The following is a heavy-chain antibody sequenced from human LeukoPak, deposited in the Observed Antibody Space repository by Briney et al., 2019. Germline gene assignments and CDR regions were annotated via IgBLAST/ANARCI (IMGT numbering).Heavy chain of an antibody. D-gene: IGHD2-15*01. CDR3: ARACGGGSCYSGFGNWFDP. CDR1: GYTFTGYY. V-gene: IGHV1-2*02. CDR2: INPNSGGT. Sequence: ASVMVSCKASGYTFTGYYMHWVRQAPGQGLEWMGWINPNSGGTNYAQKFQGRVTMTRDTSISTAYMELSRLRSDDTAVYYCARACGGGSCYSGFGNWFDPWGQGTLVTVSS. J-gene: IGHJ5*02.